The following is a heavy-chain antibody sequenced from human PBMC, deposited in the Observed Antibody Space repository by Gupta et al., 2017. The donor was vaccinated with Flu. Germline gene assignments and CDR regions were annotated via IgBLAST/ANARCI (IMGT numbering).Heavy chain of an antibody. Sequence: RQAPGKGLEWVANMKDEGTEKFYAASLKGRFTISRDTAKNSLFLQMDSLSAEDTAFYYCARNGGGSSWPPIDYWGQGTLVTVSS. V-gene: IGHV3-7*01. CDR2: MKDEGTEK. D-gene: IGHD6-13*01. J-gene: IGHJ4*02. CDR3: ARNGGGSSWPPIDY.